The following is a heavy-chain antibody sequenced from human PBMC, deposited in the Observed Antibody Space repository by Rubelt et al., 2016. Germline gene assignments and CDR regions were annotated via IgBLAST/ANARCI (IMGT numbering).Heavy chain of an antibody. CDR2: ISAYNGNT. J-gene: IGHJ4*02. CDR1: GYTFTSYG. V-gene: IGHV1-18*01. D-gene: IGHD6-13*01. CDR3: AGELPGYSSSRADY. Sequence: QVQLVQSGAEVKKPGASVKVSCKASGYTFTSYGISWVRQAPGQGLEWMGWISAYNGNTNYAQKLQGRVTRAHDTSQGTAYRELRSLSSDDTAVYYCAGELPGYSSSRADYWGQETLVTVSS.